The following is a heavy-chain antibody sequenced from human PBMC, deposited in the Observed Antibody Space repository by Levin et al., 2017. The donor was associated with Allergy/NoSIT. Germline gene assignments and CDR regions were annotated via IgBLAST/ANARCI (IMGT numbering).Heavy chain of an antibody. Sequence: GASVKVSCKASGGTFSSYAISWVRQAPGQGLEWMGGIIPIFGTANYAQKFQGRVTITADESTSTAYMELSSLRSEDTAVYYCARGAAAHPFYYYGMDVWGQGTTVTVSS. J-gene: IGHJ6*02. D-gene: IGHD6-13*01. CDR3: ARGAAAHPFYYYGMDV. CDR2: IIPIFGTA. V-gene: IGHV1-69*13. CDR1: GGTFSSYA.